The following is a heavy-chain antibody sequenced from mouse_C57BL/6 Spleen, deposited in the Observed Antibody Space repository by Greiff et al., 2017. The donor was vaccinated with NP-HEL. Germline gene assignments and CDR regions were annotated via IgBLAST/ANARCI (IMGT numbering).Heavy chain of an antibody. CDR3: ARSGEEGYYYAMDY. CDR2: IHPNSGST. V-gene: IGHV1-64*01. Sequence: QVQLQQPGAELVKPGASVKLSCKASGYTFTSYWMHWVKQRPGQGLEWIGMIHPNSGSTNYNEKFKSKATLTVDKSSSTAYMQLSSLTSEDSAVYYCARSGEEGYYYAMDYWGQGTSVTVSS. CDR1: GYTFTSYW. J-gene: IGHJ4*01.